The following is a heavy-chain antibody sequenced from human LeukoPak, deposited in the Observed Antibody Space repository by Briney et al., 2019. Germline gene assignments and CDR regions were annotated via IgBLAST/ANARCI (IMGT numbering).Heavy chain of an antibody. CDR2: IYYSGST. D-gene: IGHD5-12*01. J-gene: IGHJ3*02. V-gene: IGHV4-59*12. CDR3: ARERGGYAAVAFDI. CDR1: GGSISSYY. Sequence: SETLSLTCTVSGGSISSYYWSWIRQPPGKGLEWIGYIYYSGSTNYIPSLKSRVTISVDTSKNQFSLKLSSVTAADTAVYYCARERGGYAAVAFDIWGQGTMVTVSS.